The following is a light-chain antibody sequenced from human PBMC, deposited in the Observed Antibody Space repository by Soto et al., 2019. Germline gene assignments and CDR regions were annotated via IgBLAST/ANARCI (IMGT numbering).Light chain of an antibody. CDR1: QSLTGSY. CDR2: GAS. Sequence: EIVLTQSPGTLSLSPGERATLSCRASQSLTGSYLAWYQQKPGQAPRLLIYGASSRATGIPDRFSGSGSGTDFTLTISRLEPKDFAVYYCQQYDSSPPSYTFGQGTKLEIK. V-gene: IGKV3-20*01. CDR3: QQYDSSPPSYT. J-gene: IGKJ2*01.